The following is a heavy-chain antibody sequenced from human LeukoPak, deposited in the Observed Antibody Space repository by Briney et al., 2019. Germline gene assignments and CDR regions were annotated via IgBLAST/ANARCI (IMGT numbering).Heavy chain of an antibody. V-gene: IGHV4-34*01. CDR1: GGSFSGYY. Sequence: SETLSLTCAVYGGSFSGYYWSWIRQPPGKGLEWIGEINHSGSTNYNPSLKSRVTISVDTSKNQFSLKLSSVTAADTAVYYCARGLEVGSSWYYLDYWGQGTLVTVSS. CDR3: ARGLEVGSSWYYLDY. J-gene: IGHJ4*02. D-gene: IGHD6-13*01. CDR2: INHSGST.